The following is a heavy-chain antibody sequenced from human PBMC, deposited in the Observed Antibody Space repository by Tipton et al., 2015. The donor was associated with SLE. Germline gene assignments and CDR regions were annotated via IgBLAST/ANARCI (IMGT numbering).Heavy chain of an antibody. CDR3: ARSPYGSGNYDY. CDR2: IYYSGST. CDR1: GGSISSYY. V-gene: IGHV4-59*07. Sequence: TLSLTCTVSGGSISSYYWSWIRQPPGKGLEWIGYIYYSGSTNYNPSLKSRVSISVDTSKNHFSLKLSSVTAADTAVYYCARSPYGSGNYDYWGQGTLVTVSS. J-gene: IGHJ4*02. D-gene: IGHD3-10*01.